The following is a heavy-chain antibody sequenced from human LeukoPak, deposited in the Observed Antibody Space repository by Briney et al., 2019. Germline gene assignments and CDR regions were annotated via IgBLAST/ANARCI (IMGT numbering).Heavy chain of an antibody. CDR2: IYSSGST. V-gene: IGHV4-4*07. CDR1: GGSITSYY. J-gene: IGHJ4*02. D-gene: IGHD6-19*01. CDR3: ARDASGWSGDYFDY. Sequence: SETLSLTCSVSGGSITSYYWTWIRQLAGKGLEWIGRIYSSGSTNYNPSLKGRVTMSLDTSKNQFSLKLTSVTAADTAVYYCARDASGWSGDYFDYWGQGILVTVSS.